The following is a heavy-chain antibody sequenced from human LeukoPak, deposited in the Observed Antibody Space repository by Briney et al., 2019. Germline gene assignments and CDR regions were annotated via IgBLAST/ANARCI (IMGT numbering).Heavy chain of an antibody. CDR3: ARDPYCSSTSCKN. Sequence: PGGSLRLSCAASGFTFSSYAMSWVRQAPGKGLEWVSYISSSGSTIYYADSVKGRFTISRDNAKNSLYLQMNSLRAEDTAVYYCARDPYCSSTSCKNWGQGTLVTVSS. J-gene: IGHJ4*02. D-gene: IGHD2-2*01. CDR2: ISSSGSTI. V-gene: IGHV3-48*04. CDR1: GFTFSSYA.